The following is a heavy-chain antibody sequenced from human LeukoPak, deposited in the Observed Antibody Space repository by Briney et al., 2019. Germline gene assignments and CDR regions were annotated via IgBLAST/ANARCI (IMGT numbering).Heavy chain of an antibody. D-gene: IGHD5-12*01. CDR2: IYNDGSRT. CDR1: GSTVSSNY. CDR3: ATDGYHYFDY. V-gene: IGHV3-53*01. Sequence: GGSLRLSCAASGSTVSSNYMSWVRQAPGKGLEWVSLIYNDGSRTYYADSVRGRFTISRDTSEGTVYLQMDSLRPEDTAVYYCATDGYHYFDYWGQGTLVTVSS. J-gene: IGHJ4*02.